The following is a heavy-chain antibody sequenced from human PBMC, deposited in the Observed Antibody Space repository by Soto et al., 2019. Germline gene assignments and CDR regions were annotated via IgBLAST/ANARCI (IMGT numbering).Heavy chain of an antibody. J-gene: IGHJ6*02. CDR1: GYTFTSYD. Sequence: ASVKVSCKASGYTFTSYDINWVRQATGQGLEWMGWMNPNSGNTGYAQKFQGRVTMTRNTSISTAYMELSSLRSEDTAVYYCARGSTGYRYYYYGMDVWGQGPTVTVSS. V-gene: IGHV1-8*01. CDR3: ARGSTGYRYYYYGMDV. CDR2: MNPNSGNT. D-gene: IGHD3-9*01.